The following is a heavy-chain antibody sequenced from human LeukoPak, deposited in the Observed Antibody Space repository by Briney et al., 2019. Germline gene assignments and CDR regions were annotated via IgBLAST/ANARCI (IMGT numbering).Heavy chain of an antibody. CDR1: GFTFSSYS. V-gene: IGHV3-21*01. CDR2: ISSSSSYI. D-gene: IGHD1-26*01. CDR3: ASYLVGAYSAPDY. Sequence: PGGSLRLSCAASGFTFSSYSMNWVRQAPGKGLEWVSSISSSSSYIYYADSVKGRFTISRDNAKNSLYLQMNSLRAEDTAVYYCASYLVGAYSAPDYWGQGTLVTVSS. J-gene: IGHJ4*02.